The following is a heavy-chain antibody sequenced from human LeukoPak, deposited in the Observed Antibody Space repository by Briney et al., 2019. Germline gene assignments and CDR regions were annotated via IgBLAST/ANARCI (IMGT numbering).Heavy chain of an antibody. CDR2: ISSSGSTI. D-gene: IGHD2-2*02. V-gene: IGHV3-11*01. CDR1: GFTFSDYY. J-gene: IGHJ4*02. CDR3: ARGTTTSCYTAQDY. Sequence: GGSLRLSCAASGFTFSDYYMSWIRQAPGKGLEWVSYISSSGSTIYYADSVKGRFTISRDNSKNTLFLQMNSLRAEDTAIYYCARGTTTSCYTAQDYWGQGTLVTVSS.